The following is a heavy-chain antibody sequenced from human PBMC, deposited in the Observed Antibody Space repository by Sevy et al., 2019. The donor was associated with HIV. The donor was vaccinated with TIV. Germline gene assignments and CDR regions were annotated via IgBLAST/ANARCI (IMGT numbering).Heavy chain of an antibody. D-gene: IGHD5-12*01. Sequence: GESLKICCTASGFTFSSAWMSWVRQAPGKGLEWVGRIKSEFDGGAIDYAAPVKGRFSISREDSKNTVYLQMNSLKTEDTAVYYCITDPAYRGYDEEVINYYFYGMDVWGQGTTVTVSS. CDR2: IKSEFDGGAI. V-gene: IGHV3-15*01. CDR3: ITDPAYRGYDEEVINYYFYGMDV. CDR1: GFTFSSAW. J-gene: IGHJ6*02.